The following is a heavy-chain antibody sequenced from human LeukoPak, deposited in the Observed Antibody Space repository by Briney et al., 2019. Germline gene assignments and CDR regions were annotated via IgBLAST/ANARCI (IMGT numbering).Heavy chain of an antibody. CDR3: ARGPRNDP. V-gene: IGHV1-8*01. D-gene: IGHD1-14*01. J-gene: IGHJ5*02. CDR2: VHPDTGYA. Sequence: ASVKVSCKTSGYPFTTYEINWVRQAAGQGLECMGWVHPDTGYADYAQKFQGRVTMTSDTSISTAYMELSSLRSDDTAVYFCARGPRNDPWGQGTLVTVSS. CDR1: GYPFTTYE.